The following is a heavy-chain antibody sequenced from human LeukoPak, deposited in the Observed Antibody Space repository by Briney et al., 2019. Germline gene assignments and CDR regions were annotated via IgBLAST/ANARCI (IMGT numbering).Heavy chain of an antibody. CDR3: ANSGWSLRDY. Sequence: GGSLRLSCAASGFTFSDFWMAWVRQAPGRGLEWVANIKPDGSQKYYVGSVKGRFSISRDNAENSLYLQMNSLRAGDTAVYYCANSGWSLRDYWGQGTLVTVSS. D-gene: IGHD6-19*01. V-gene: IGHV3-7*01. CDR2: IKPDGSQK. CDR1: GFTFSDFW. J-gene: IGHJ4*02.